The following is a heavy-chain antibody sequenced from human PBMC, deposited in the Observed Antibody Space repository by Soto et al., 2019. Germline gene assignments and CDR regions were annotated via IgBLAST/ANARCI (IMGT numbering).Heavy chain of an antibody. D-gene: IGHD3-9*01. CDR2: IIPDFAPA. V-gene: IGHV1-69*01. Sequence: QVQLVQSGAEVKKPGSSVKVSCKTSGGTFNKHPISWVRQAPGQGLEWMGGIIPDFAPAKYAQNFQGRVTITADESTSTGYMELSSLRSEDTAVYYCARGHGLTGYVLSYYSMDVWGQGTTVTVSS. J-gene: IGHJ6*02. CDR3: ARGHGLTGYVLSYYSMDV. CDR1: GGTFNKHP.